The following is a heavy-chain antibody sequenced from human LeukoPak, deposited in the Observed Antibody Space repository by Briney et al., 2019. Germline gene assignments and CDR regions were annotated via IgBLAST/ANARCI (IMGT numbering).Heavy chain of an antibody. CDR1: GYTFSTYG. V-gene: IGHV1-18*01. CDR3: ARYLGHSSGSKRGFDY. Sequence: GASVKVSCKASGYTFSTYGISWVRQAPGQGLEWLGWISGHNDNANYVQEFQDRVTVTTDTSTTTAYMELRSLTSDDTAVYFCARYLGHSSGSKRGFDYWGQGTLVTVSS. J-gene: IGHJ4*02. CDR2: ISGHNDNA. D-gene: IGHD6-19*01.